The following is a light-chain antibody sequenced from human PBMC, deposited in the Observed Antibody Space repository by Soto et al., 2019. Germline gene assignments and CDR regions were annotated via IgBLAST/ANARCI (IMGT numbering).Light chain of an antibody. CDR3: QQYESYPLT. CDR1: QSVSAW. CDR2: SAS. V-gene: IGKV1-5*03. Sequence: DIQMTQSPSILSASVGDRVTITCRASQSVSAWLAWYQQKPGKAPELLIYSASTVETGVPSRFSGSGSETEFTLTISSLRPDDFATYYCQQYESYPLTFGGGTRIEIK. J-gene: IGKJ4*01.